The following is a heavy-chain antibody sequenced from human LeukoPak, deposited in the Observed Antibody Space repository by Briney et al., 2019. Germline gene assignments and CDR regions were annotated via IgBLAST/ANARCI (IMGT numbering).Heavy chain of an antibody. CDR2: IGTAGDT. Sequence: GGSLRLSCAASGFTFSSYDMHWVRQATGKGLEWVSAIGTAGDTYYPGSVKGRFTISRENAKNSLYLQMNSLSAGDTAVYYCARGDSSGYKDYWGQGTLVTVSS. D-gene: IGHD3-22*01. CDR1: GFTFSSYD. V-gene: IGHV3-13*01. CDR3: ARGDSSGYKDY. J-gene: IGHJ4*02.